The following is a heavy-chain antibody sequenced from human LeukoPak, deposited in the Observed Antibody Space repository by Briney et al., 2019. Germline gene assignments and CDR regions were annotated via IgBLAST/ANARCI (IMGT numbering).Heavy chain of an antibody. CDR3: ARANRVRYYYDSSGTDYYMDV. V-gene: IGHV1-69*05. CDR1: GGTFSSYA. Sequence: SVKVSCKASGGTFSSYAISWVRQAPGQGLEWMGGIIPIFGTANYAQKFQGRVTMTTDTSTSTAYMELRSLRSDDTAVYYCARANRVRYYYDSSGTDYYMDVWGKGTTVTVSS. D-gene: IGHD3-22*01. J-gene: IGHJ6*03. CDR2: IIPIFGTA.